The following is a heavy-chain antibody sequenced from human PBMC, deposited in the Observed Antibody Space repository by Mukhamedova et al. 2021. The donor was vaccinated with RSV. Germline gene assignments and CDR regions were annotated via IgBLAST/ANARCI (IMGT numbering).Heavy chain of an antibody. Sequence: GGTIYSPSLESRVTISRDTSKNQFSLKLSSVTAADTAVYYCARHWGYSQDNCGQGAKVTVSS. CDR2: GGT. D-gene: IGHD3-16*01. J-gene: IGHJ3*01. V-gene: IGHV4-34*01. CDR3: ARHWGYSQDN.